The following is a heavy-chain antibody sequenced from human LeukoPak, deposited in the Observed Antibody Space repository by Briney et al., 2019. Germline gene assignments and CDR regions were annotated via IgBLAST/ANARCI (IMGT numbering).Heavy chain of an antibody. D-gene: IGHD4-17*01. CDR2: INGDGSLN. V-gene: IGHV3-7*01. Sequence: GGSLRLSCAASGFTFSTSWMTWVRQAPGKGLEWVANINGDGSLNGHVASVKGRFTISRDNAKNSLYLQMNSLRAEDTAVYYCARVSPNTVTTLQYFDYWGQGTLVTVSS. CDR3: ARVSPNTVTTLQYFDY. CDR1: GFTFSTSW. J-gene: IGHJ4*02.